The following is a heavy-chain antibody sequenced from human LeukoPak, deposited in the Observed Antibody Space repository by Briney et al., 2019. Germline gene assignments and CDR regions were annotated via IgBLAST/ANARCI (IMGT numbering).Heavy chain of an antibody. V-gene: IGHV1-46*01. CDR3: ARGALRGNWFDP. D-gene: IGHD3-16*01. J-gene: IGHJ5*02. Sequence: ASVKVSCKASGYTFTSYYMHWVRQAPGQGLEWMGIINPSGGSTSYAQKFQGRVTITADESTSTAYMELSSLRSEDTAVYYCARGALRGNWFDPWGQGTLVTVSS. CDR2: INPSGGST. CDR1: GYTFTSYY.